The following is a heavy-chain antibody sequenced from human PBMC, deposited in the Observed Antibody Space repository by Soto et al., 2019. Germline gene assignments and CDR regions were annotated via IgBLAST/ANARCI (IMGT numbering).Heavy chain of an antibody. J-gene: IGHJ6*02. CDR3: ARERRKYYYDSSGYYAKTWYYYGMDV. Sequence: PSETLSLTCAVYGGSFSGYYWSGIRQPPGKGLEWIGEINHSGSTNYNPSLKSRVTISVDTSKNQFSLKLSSVTAADTAVYYCARERRKYYYDSSGYYAKTWYYYGMDVWGQGTTVTVSS. CDR2: INHSGST. V-gene: IGHV4-34*01. D-gene: IGHD3-22*01. CDR1: GGSFSGYY.